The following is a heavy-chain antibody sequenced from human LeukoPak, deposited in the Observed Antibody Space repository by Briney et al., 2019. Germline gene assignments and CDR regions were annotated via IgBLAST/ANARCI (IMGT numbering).Heavy chain of an antibody. V-gene: IGHV3-33*01. J-gene: IGHJ4*02. CDR2: IWYDGGNK. CDR1: GFTFSSYG. CDR3: ARDSPPGFGELFPDY. D-gene: IGHD3-10*01. Sequence: GRSLRLSCAASGFTFSSYGMHWVRQAPGKGLEWVAVIWYDGGNKYYADSVKGRFTISRDNSKNTLYLQMNSLRAEDTAVYYCARDSPPGFGELFPDYWGQGTLVTVSS.